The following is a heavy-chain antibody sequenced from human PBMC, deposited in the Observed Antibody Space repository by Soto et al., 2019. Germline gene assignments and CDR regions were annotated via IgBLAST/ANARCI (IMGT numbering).Heavy chain of an antibody. CDR1: GFTFSSYG. V-gene: IGHV3-30*18. CDR3: AKGRAQPLLYSEFDY. CDR2: ISYDGSNK. Sequence: QVQLVESGGGVVQPGRSLRLSCAASGFTFSSYGMHWVRQAPGKGLEWVAVISYDGSNKYYAESVKGRFTISRDNSKNTLYLQMNSLRAEDTAVYYCAKGRAQPLLYSEFDYWGQGTLVTVSS. J-gene: IGHJ4*02. D-gene: IGHD2-2*02.